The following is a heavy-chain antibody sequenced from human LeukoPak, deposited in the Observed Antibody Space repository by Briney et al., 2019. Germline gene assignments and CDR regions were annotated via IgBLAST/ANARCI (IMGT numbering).Heavy chain of an antibody. Sequence: NTSETLSLTCSVSIGSISSSKWWSWVRQSPVKGLEWIGEIYHSGSTYYNPPLKSRVTISVDTSKNQFSLKLSSVTAADTAVYYCASSGGSTWIQLWPIDYWGQGTLVTVSS. CDR3: ASSGGSTWIQLWPIDY. V-gene: IGHV4-4*02. CDR1: IGSISSSKW. CDR2: IYHSGST. J-gene: IGHJ4*02. D-gene: IGHD5-18*01.